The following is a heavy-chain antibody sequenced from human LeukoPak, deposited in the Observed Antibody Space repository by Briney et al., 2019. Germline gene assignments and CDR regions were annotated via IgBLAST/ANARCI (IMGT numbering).Heavy chain of an antibody. CDR1: GFTFSSYG. Sequence: PGGSLRLSCAASGFTFSSYGMHWVRQAPGKGLEWVAFIRYDGSNKYYADSVKGRFTISRDNSKNTLYLQMNSLRAEDTAVYYCAKLSGSYYYYYMVVWGKGTTVTVSS. V-gene: IGHV3-30*02. CDR3: AKLSGSYYYYYMVV. D-gene: IGHD1-26*01. J-gene: IGHJ6*03. CDR2: IRYDGSNK.